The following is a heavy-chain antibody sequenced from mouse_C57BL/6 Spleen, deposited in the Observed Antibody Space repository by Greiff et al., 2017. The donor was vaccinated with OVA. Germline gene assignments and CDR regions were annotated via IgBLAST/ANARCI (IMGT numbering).Heavy chain of an antibody. V-gene: IGHV2-2*01. CDR3: ARTGYYGSSYDDYFDY. D-gene: IGHD1-1*01. Sequence: QVQLQQSGPGLVQPSQSLSITCTVSGFSLTSYGVHWVRQSPGKGLEWLGVIWSGGSTDYNAAFISRLSISKDNAKSQVFFKMNSLQADDTAIYYCARTGYYGSSYDDYFDYWGQGTTLTVSS. CDR2: IWSGGST. J-gene: IGHJ2*01. CDR1: GFSLTSYG.